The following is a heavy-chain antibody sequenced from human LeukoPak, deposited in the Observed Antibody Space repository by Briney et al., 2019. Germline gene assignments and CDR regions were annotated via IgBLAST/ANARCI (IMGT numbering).Heavy chain of an antibody. CDR1: GFTFNSYA. CDR3: ARARGWEPNYYYYYMDV. CDR2: IWYDGSNK. Sequence: GGSLRLSCIPSGFTFNSYAMFWVRQAPGKGLEWVSLIWYDGSNKYYADSVKGGFTISRDNSKNTLYLQMNSLRAEDTAVYYCARARGWEPNYYYYYMDVWGKGTTVTVSS. D-gene: IGHD1-26*01. V-gene: IGHV3-33*07. J-gene: IGHJ6*03.